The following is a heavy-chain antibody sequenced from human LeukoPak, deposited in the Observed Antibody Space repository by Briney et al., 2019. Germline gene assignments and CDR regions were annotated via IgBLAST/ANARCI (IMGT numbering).Heavy chain of an antibody. D-gene: IGHD1-26*01. CDR3: ARDGSEVGATEHDY. Sequence: GASVRVSCTAPGYTFSGSFMHWVRQAPGQGLEWMGRIIPILGIANYAQKFQGRVTITADKSTSTAYMELSSLRSEDTAVYYCARDGSEVGATEHDYWGQGTLVTVSS. CDR2: IIPILGIA. CDR1: GYTFSGSF. V-gene: IGHV1-69*04. J-gene: IGHJ4*02.